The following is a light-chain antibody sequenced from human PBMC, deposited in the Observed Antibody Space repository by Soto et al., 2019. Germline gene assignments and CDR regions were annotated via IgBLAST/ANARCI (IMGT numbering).Light chain of an antibody. Sequence: ELVLTQSPDNLSVSPGERATLSCRASQSVGPNLVWYQQKFGQAPRLLIYGVSTRATGVPARFSGSGSGTEFTLTIRSLQPEDLSVYYCHQHNNWPSWTVGQGTKVDI. J-gene: IGKJ1*01. CDR3: HQHNNWPSWT. CDR1: QSVGPN. V-gene: IGKV3-15*01. CDR2: GVS.